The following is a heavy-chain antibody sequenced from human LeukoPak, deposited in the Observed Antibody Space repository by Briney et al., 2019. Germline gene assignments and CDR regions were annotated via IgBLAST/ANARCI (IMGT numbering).Heavy chain of an antibody. CDR1: GGSISSYY. CDR2: IYTSGST. D-gene: IGHD1-26*01. Sequence: SETLSLTCTVSGGSISSYYWSWIRQSPGKGLEWIGYIYTSGSTNYNPSLKSRVTISVDTSKNQFSLKLSSVTAADTAVYYCARHAGAISGTEYFQHWGQGTLVTVSS. CDR3: ARHAGAISGTEYFQH. J-gene: IGHJ1*01. V-gene: IGHV4-4*09.